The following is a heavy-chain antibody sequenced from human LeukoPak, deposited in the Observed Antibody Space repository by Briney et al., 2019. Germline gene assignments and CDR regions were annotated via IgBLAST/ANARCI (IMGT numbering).Heavy chain of an antibody. CDR1: GFTFSSYS. V-gene: IGHV3-21*01. CDR3: ARALAKQWLVLSAFDI. CDR2: ISSSTSYI. D-gene: IGHD6-19*01. Sequence: GGSLRLSCAASGFTFSSYSMNGVRRAPGKGLEWVSSISSSTSYIYYADSVKGRFTISRDNAKTSLYLQMNSLRAEDTAVYYCARALAKQWLVLSAFDIWGQGTMVTVSS. J-gene: IGHJ3*02.